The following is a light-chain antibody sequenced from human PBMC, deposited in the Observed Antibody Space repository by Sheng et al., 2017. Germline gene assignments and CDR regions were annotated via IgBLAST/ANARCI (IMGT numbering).Light chain of an antibody. J-gene: IGKJ4*01. Sequence: DIQMTQSPSSLSASVGDRVTISCRASQDVDDSLAWYQQKPGKVPKLLIYDASTLQSGVPSRFSGGGSRTDFTLTISSLQPEDVATYYCQKYNSALTFGGGTRVEIK. CDR2: DAS. V-gene: IGKV1-27*01. CDR1: QDVDDS. CDR3: QKYNSALT.